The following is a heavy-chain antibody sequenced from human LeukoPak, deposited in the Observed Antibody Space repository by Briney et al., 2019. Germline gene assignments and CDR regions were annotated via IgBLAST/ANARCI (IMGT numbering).Heavy chain of an antibody. V-gene: IGHV3-48*03. D-gene: IGHD5-24*01. CDR1: GFTFSRYE. CDR2: IIGSGDTI. CDR3: ARALLVLQYRWWFDP. Sequence: GGSLRLSCAGSGFTFSRYEMNWVRQAPGKGLEWISYIIGSGDTIYYADSVKGRFTISRDNAKNSLYLQMKSLRADDTAVYHCARALLVLQYRWWFDPWGQGTLVIVSS. J-gene: IGHJ5*02.